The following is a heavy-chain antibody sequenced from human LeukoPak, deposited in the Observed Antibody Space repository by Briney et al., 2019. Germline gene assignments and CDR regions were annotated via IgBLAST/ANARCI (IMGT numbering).Heavy chain of an antibody. Sequence: SETLSLTCAVFGGSISSGGYSWSWIRQPPGKGQEWIGYIYHSGSTYYNPSLKSRVTISVDRSKNQFSLKLSSVTAADTAVYYCASTYYYDSSGYLYYFDYWGQGTLVTVSS. D-gene: IGHD3-22*01. CDR1: GGSISSGGYS. V-gene: IGHV4-30-2*01. J-gene: IGHJ4*02. CDR2: IYHSGST. CDR3: ASTYYYDSSGYLYYFDY.